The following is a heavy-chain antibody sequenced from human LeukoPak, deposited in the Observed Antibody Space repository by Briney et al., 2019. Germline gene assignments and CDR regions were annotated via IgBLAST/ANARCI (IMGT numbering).Heavy chain of an antibody. Sequence: GGSLRLCCAASGFTFRSYWMHWVRQAPGRGLVWVSRINGDGIGTTYADSVKGRFTISRDSAKNTLYLQMSSLRAEDTAVYYCARGYTYGSIDYWGQGTLVTVSS. CDR3: ARGYTYGSIDY. D-gene: IGHD5-18*01. J-gene: IGHJ4*02. CDR2: INGDGIGT. CDR1: GFTFRSYW. V-gene: IGHV3-74*01.